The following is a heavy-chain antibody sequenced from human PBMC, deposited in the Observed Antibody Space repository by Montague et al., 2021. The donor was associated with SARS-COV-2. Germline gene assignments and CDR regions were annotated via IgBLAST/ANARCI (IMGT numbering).Heavy chain of an antibody. CDR3: ARDPLDYGLWSSGSYYNAYYYYYGMDV. V-gene: IGHV3-21*01. Sequence: SLRLSCAASGFTFSSYSMNWVRQAPGKGLEWVSSISSSSSYIYYADSVKGRFTISRDNAKNSLYLPMNSLRAEDTAVYYCARDPLDYGLWSSGSYYNAYYYYYGMDVWGQGTTVTVSS. D-gene: IGHD3-10*01. J-gene: IGHJ6*02. CDR2: ISSSSSYI. CDR1: GFTFSSYS.